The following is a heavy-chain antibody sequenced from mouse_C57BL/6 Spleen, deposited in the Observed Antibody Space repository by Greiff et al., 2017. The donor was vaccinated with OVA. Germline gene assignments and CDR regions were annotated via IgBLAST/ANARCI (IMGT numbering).Heavy chain of an antibody. V-gene: IGHV2-6-1*01. Sequence: VKLMESGPGLVAPSQSLSITCTVSGFSLTSYGVHWVRQPPGKGLEWLVVIWSDGSTTYNSALKSRLSISKDNSKSQVFLKMNSLQTDDTAMYYCARHTTGDYYAMDYWGQGTSVTVSS. CDR3: ARHTTGDYYAMDY. CDR2: IWSDGST. J-gene: IGHJ4*01. CDR1: GFSLTSYG. D-gene: IGHD2-12*01.